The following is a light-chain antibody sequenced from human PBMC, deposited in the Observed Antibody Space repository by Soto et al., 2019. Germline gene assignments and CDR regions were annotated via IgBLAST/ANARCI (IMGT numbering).Light chain of an antibody. CDR1: SSDVGGHNF. J-gene: IGLJ2*01. Sequence: QSALTQPASVSGSPGQSITISCTGTSSDVGGHNFVSWYQQHPGKAPKLIIFDVSYRPSGVSNRFSGSKSGNTASLTISGLQAEDEADYYCSSYRSGTSLVVFGGGTKLTVL. CDR3: SSYRSGTSLVV. CDR2: DVS. V-gene: IGLV2-14*03.